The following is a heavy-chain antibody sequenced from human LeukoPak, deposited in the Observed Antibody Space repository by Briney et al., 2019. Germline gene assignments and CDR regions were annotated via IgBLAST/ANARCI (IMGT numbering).Heavy chain of an antibody. CDR1: GGSFSGYY. J-gene: IGHJ4*02. Sequence: SETLSLTCAVYGGSFSGYYWSWIRQPPGKGLEWIGEINHSGSTNYNPSLKSPVTISVDTSKNQFSLKLSSVTAADTAVYYCARGGEVYYGSGSYYDWGQGTLVTVSS. V-gene: IGHV4-34*01. D-gene: IGHD3-10*01. CDR2: INHSGST. CDR3: ARGGEVYYGSGSYYD.